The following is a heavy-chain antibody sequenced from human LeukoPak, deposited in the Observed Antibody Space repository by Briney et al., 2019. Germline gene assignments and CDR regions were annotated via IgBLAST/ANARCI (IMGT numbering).Heavy chain of an antibody. J-gene: IGHJ4*02. CDR1: GGSISSSSYY. V-gene: IGHV4-39*07. D-gene: IGHD3-22*01. CDR3: ARGDYYDSSGYYAMGGYFDY. CDR2: IYYSGST. Sequence: SETLSLTCTVSGGSISSSSYYWGWIRQPPGKGLEWIGSIYYSGSTYYNPSLKSRVTISVDTSKNQFSLKLSSVTAADTAVYYCARGDYYDSSGYYAMGGYFDYWGQGTLVTVSS.